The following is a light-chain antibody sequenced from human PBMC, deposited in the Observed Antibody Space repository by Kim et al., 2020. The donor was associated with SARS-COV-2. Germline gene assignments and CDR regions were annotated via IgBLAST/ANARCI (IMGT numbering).Light chain of an antibody. CDR3: QQYNNWPLT. J-gene: IGKJ1*01. V-gene: IGKV3-15*01. CDR2: GAS. Sequence: VSPGERATLSCRASQSVSSNLAWYQQKPGQAPRLLIYGASSRATGIPARFSGSGSGTEFTLTISSLQSEDFAVYYCQQYNNWPLTFGQGTKVDIK. CDR1: QSVSSN.